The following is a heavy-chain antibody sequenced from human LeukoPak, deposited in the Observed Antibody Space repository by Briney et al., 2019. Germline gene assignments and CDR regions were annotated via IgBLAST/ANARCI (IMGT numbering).Heavy chain of an antibody. J-gene: IGHJ4*02. D-gene: IGHD6-19*01. Sequence: SETLSLTCTVSGGSISSYYWSWIRQPPGKGLEWIGYIYYSGSTNYNPSLKSRVTISVDTSKNQFSLKLSSVTAADTAVYCCARRRIIAVAGHFDYWGQGTLVTVSS. CDR2: IYYSGST. CDR3: ARRRIIAVAGHFDY. V-gene: IGHV4-59*12. CDR1: GGSISSYY.